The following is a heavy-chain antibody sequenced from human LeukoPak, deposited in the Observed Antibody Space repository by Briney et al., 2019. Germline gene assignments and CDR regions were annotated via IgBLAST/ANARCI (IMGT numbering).Heavy chain of an antibody. CDR3: ARALSV. CDR1: GFTFSNYW. Sequence: GGSLRLSCEASGFTFSNYWMHWVRQAPGKGLEWVANIKQDGGEKYYVGSVKGRFSISRDNAKNSVYLQMNSLRAEDTAVYYCARALSVWGQGTLVTVSS. CDR2: IKQDGGEK. D-gene: IGHD3-3*01. V-gene: IGHV3-7*03. J-gene: IGHJ4*02.